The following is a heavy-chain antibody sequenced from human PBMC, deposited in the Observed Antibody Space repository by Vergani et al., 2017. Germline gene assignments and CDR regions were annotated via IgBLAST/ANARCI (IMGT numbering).Heavy chain of an antibody. D-gene: IGHD4-17*01. J-gene: IGHJ1*01. CDR2: FYTGGGT. CDR3: ARGGPFGDYGS. V-gene: IGHV4-61*02. Sequence: QVQLQESGPGLVRPSQTLSLTCTVSGGSISSGSYYWSWFRQPAGKGLEWIGRFYTGGGTSYNPSLKGRVTMSIDTSKNQFSLRLTSVTAADTAVFYCARGGPFGDYGSWGQGTLVTVSS. CDR1: GGSISSGSYY.